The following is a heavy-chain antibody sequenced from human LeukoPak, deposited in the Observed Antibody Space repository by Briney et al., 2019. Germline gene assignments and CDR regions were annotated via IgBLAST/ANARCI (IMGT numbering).Heavy chain of an antibody. CDR2: IYTSGST. V-gene: IGHV4-4*07. D-gene: IGHD6-13*01. Sequence: ASETLSLTCTVSGGSISSYYWSWIRQPAGKGLEWIGRIYTSGSTNYNPSLKSRVTMSVDTSKNQFSLKLSSVTAADTAVYYCARSVLNPGIAAEGFQHWGQGTLVTVSS. J-gene: IGHJ1*01. CDR1: GGSISSYY. CDR3: ARSVLNPGIAAEGFQH.